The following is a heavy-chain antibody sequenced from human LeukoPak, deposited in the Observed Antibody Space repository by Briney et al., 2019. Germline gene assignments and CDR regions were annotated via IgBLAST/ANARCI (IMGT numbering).Heavy chain of an antibody. CDR2: IWYDGSNK. V-gene: IGHV3-30*02. CDR1: GFTFSSYG. CDR3: AKVMPPGRIRFYSYYMDV. D-gene: IGHD2-15*01. Sequence: GGSLRLSCAASGFTFSSYGMHWVRRAPGKGLEWVAVIWYDGSNKYYADSVKGRFTISRDKSKNTLSLQMNGLRVEDTAVYYCAKVMPPGRIRFYSYYMDVWGKGTTVTVS. J-gene: IGHJ6*03.